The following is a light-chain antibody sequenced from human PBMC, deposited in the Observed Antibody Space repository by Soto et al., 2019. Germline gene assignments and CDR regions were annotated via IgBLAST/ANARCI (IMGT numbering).Light chain of an antibody. CDR3: QQYDSYSLT. V-gene: IGKV1-5*03. Sequence: DIQMTQSPSTLSASVGDRVTITCRASQSINNWLAWYQQKPGKAPNLLIYKTSILENGVPSRFSGSGSGTEYTLTSTSLQPDDFATYHCQQYDSYSLTFGKGTKVEMK. J-gene: IGKJ1*01. CDR2: KTS. CDR1: QSINNW.